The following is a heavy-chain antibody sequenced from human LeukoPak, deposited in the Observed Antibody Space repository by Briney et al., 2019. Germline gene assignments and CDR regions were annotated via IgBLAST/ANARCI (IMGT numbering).Heavy chain of an antibody. J-gene: IGHJ6*02. CDR3: ARGRTYRRMDV. Sequence: SETLSLTCAVYGGSFSGYYWSWIRQPPGKGLEWIGEINHSGSTNYNPSLKSRVTISVDTSKNQFSLKLSSVTAADTAVYCCARGRTYRRMDVWGQGTTVTVSS. CDR1: GGSFSGYY. CDR2: INHSGST. V-gene: IGHV4-34*01.